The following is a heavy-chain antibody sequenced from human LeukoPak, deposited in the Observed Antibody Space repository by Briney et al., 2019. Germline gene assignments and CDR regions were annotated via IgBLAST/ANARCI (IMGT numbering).Heavy chain of an antibody. CDR1: GFTFSNAW. V-gene: IGHV3-15*01. CDR3: TTERQPNYDFWSGYYTDNWFDP. CDR2: IKSKTDGGTT. D-gene: IGHD3-3*01. J-gene: IGHJ5*02. Sequence: GGSLRLSCAASGFTFSNAWMSLARQAPGKGLEWVGRIKSKTDGGTTDYAAPVKGRFTISRDDSKNTLYLQMNSLKTEDTAVYYCTTERQPNYDFWSGYYTDNWFDPWGQGTLVTVSS.